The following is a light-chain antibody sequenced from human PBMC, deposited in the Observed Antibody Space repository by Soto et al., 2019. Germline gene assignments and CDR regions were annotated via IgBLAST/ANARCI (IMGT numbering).Light chain of an antibody. CDR2: GAS. CDR3: QQYNNCPPA. J-gene: IGKJ5*01. V-gene: IGKV3D-15*01. Sequence: EIVMTQSPATLSVSPGERATLSCRASQTVSSNLAWYQHKPGQAPRLLIYGASTRATGIPARFSGSGSGTEFTLTISSLQSEDFAVYYCQQYNNCPPAFGQGTRLEIK. CDR1: QTVSSN.